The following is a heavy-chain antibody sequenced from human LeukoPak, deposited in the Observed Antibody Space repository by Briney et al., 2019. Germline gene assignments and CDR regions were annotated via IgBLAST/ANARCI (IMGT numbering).Heavy chain of an antibody. D-gene: IGHD2-15*01. CDR1: GGSISNYY. CDR2: IYYSGNT. V-gene: IGHV4-39*07. Sequence: SETLSLTCTVSGGSISNYYWGWIRQPPGMGLGWIGSIYYSGNTYYNPSLKSRVTMSVDTSKNQFSLKLSSVTAADTAVYYCARGGNCSGGSCYSDRGWFDPWGQGTLVTVSS. CDR3: ARGGNCSGGSCYSDRGWFDP. J-gene: IGHJ5*02.